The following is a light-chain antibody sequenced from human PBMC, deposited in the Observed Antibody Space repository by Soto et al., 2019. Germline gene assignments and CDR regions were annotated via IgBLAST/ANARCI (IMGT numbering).Light chain of an antibody. Sequence: EIVLTQSPGTLSLSPGERATLSCRASQSVSSSSLAWYQQKPGQAPRLLIYGASSRATGIPDRFSGSGSGTDFTLTISRLEPEDFAVCYCQQYNNWPPTFGGGTKVEIK. CDR2: GAS. J-gene: IGKJ4*01. V-gene: IGKV3-20*01. CDR3: QQYNNWPPT. CDR1: QSVSSSS.